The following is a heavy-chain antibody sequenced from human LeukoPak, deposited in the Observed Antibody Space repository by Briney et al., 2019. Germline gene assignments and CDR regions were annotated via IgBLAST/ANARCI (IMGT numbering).Heavy chain of an antibody. CDR2: INHSGST. D-gene: IGHD3-22*01. J-gene: IGHJ3*02. CDR3: ARGRRELTYYYDSSGYHITWYAFDI. Sequence: SETLPLTCAVYGGSFSGYYWSWIRQPPGKGLEWIGEINHSGSTNYNPSLKSRVTISVDTSKNQFSLKLSSVTAADTAVYYCARGRRELTYYYDSSGYHITWYAFDIWGQGTMVTVSS. V-gene: IGHV4-34*01. CDR1: GGSFSGYY.